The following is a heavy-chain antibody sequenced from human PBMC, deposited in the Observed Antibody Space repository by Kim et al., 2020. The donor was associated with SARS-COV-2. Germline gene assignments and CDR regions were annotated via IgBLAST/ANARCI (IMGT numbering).Heavy chain of an antibody. Sequence: SETLSLTCTVSGGSISSGSYYWSWIRQPAGKGLEWIGRIYTSGSTNYNPSLKSRVTISVDTSKNQFSLKLSSVTAADTAVYYCARDPGYSSSWYPHYYYYYGMDVWGQGTTVTVSS. V-gene: IGHV4-61*02. CDR3: ARDPGYSSSWYPHYYYYYGMDV. J-gene: IGHJ6*02. D-gene: IGHD6-13*01. CDR1: GGSISSGSYY. CDR2: IYTSGST.